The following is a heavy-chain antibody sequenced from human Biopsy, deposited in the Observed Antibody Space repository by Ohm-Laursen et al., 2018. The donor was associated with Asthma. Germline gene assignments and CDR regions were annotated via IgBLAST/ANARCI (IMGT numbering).Heavy chain of an antibody. D-gene: IGHD3-3*01. CDR1: GFTFGDYC. J-gene: IGHJ4*02. CDR2: IKYDGSEK. Sequence: SLRLSCTASGFTFGDYCMSWVRQAPGKGLEWVANIKYDGSEKNYVDSLKGRFTISRDNSKNSLFLQMNSLRAEDTAVYYCASQSSGPDFWSSYYYIDYWGQGTLVTVSS. CDR3: ASQSSGPDFWSSYYYIDY. V-gene: IGHV3-7*01.